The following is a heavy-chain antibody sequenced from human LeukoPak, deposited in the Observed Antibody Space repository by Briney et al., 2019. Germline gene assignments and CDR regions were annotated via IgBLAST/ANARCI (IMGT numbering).Heavy chain of an antibody. V-gene: IGHV3-7*01. Sequence: GGSLRLSCAASGFTFSSYWMSWVRQAPGKGLEWVANIKQDGSEKYYVDSVKGRFTISRDNAKNSLYLQMNSLRAEDSAVYYCARERIAAAGTVFDYWGQGTLVTVSS. J-gene: IGHJ4*02. CDR3: ARERIAAAGTVFDY. CDR1: GFTFSSYW. D-gene: IGHD6-13*01. CDR2: IKQDGSEK.